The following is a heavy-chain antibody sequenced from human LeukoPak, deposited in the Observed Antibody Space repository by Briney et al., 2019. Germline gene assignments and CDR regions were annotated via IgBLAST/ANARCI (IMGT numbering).Heavy chain of an antibody. D-gene: IGHD3-22*01. Sequence: GGSLRLSCAASGFTFSSYGMHWVRQAPGKGLEWVAFIRYDETNKFYADFVKGRFTISRDNSKNTLFLQMDSLRAEDTAIYYCAKDTFPYYDSSGYFTPPDYWGQGNLVTISS. CDR3: AKDTFPYYDSSGYFTPPDY. J-gene: IGHJ4*02. CDR1: GFTFSSYG. V-gene: IGHV3-30*02. CDR2: IRYDETNK.